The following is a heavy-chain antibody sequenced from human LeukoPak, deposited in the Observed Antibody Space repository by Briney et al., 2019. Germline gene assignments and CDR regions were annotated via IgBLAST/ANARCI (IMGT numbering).Heavy chain of an antibody. J-gene: IGHJ4*02. V-gene: IGHV4-34*01. CDR2: INHSGST. CDR3: ARTYDYIWGSFRSHSFDS. D-gene: IGHD3-16*02. Sequence: SSETLSLTCAVYGGSFSGYYWSWIRQPPGKGLEWIGEINHSGSTNYNPSLKSRVTISVDASKNQFSLKLSSVTAADTGVYYCARTYDYIWGSFRSHSFDSWGQGTLVTVSS. CDR1: GGSFSGYY.